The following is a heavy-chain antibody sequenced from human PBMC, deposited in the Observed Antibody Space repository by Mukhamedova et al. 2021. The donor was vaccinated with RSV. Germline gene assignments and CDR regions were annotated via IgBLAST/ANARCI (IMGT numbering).Heavy chain of an antibody. CDR2: VYYSGST. D-gene: IGHD3/OR15-3a*01. V-gene: IGHV4-59*09. CDR3: ARGLGWLSYFDY. Sequence: EWIGYVYYSGSTKYNPSLKSRVTISVDTSKNQFSLKLSSVTAADTAVYYCARGLGWLSYFDYWVQGTPVTVLS. J-gene: IGHJ4*02.